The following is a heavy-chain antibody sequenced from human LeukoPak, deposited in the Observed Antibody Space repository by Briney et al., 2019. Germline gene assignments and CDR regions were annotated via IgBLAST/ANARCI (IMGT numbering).Heavy chain of an antibody. CDR1: GFMFNGYS. V-gene: IGHV3-21*01. Sequence: GGSLRLSCAASGFMFNGYSMTWVRQAPGEGLEWVSYISGGSDYIFYTDSVKGRFTISRDNAKKSLYLQLNSLRVEDTAVYYCARWGLGPSFDYWGQGTRVTVSS. CDR3: ARWGLGPSFDY. J-gene: IGHJ4*02. D-gene: IGHD1-26*01. CDR2: ISGGSDYI.